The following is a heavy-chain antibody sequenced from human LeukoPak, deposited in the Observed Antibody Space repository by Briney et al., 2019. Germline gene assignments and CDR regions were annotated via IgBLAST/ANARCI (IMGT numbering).Heavy chain of an antibody. CDR2: IRSRAYGGTT. CDR3: TREEWGGLTDY. J-gene: IGHJ4*02. D-gene: IGHD3-16*01. V-gene: IGHV3-49*03. CDR1: GFTFGDYA. Sequence: PGRSLRLSCTASGFTFGDYAMSWFRQAPGKGLEWVGFIRSRAYGGTTEYAASVKGRFTISRDDSNSIAYLQMNSLKTEDTAVYYCTREEWGGLTDYWGQGTLVTVSS.